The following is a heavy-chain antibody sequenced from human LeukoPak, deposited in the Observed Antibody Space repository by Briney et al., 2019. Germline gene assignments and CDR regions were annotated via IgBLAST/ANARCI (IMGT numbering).Heavy chain of an antibody. CDR3: ARRYSSSWYYFDY. Sequence: GASVKVSCKASGYDFRGYSISWVRQAPGQGLEWMGWFSVYTEKTQYAQNLQGRVTMTTDPSTSTAYMELRSLTSDDTAVYYCARRYSSSWYYFDYWGQGTLVTVSS. CDR1: GYDFRGYS. D-gene: IGHD6-13*01. CDR2: FSVYTEKT. J-gene: IGHJ4*02. V-gene: IGHV1-18*01.